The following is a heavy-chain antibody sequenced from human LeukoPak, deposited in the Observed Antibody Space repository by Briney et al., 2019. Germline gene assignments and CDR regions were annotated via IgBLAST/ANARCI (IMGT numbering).Heavy chain of an antibody. D-gene: IGHD6-19*01. V-gene: IGHV4-31*03. J-gene: IGHJ4*02. CDR2: IYYSGST. CDR3: ARHAGSGWDRAFDY. CDR1: GGSISSGGYY. Sequence: SQTLSLTCTVSGGSISSGGYYWSWIRQHPGKGLEWIGYIYYSGSTYYNPSLKSRVTISVDTSKNQFSLKLSSVTAADTAVYYCARHAGSGWDRAFDYWGQGTLVTLSS.